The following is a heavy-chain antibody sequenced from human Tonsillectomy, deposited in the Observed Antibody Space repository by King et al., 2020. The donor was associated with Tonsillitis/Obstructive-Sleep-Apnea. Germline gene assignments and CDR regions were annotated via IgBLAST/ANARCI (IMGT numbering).Heavy chain of an antibody. CDR3: ARVRGSGCLDY. CDR1: GFTFSSYW. V-gene: IGHV3-7*04. Sequence: VQLVESGGGLVQPGGSLRLSCAASGFTFSSYWMSWVRQAPGKGLEWVANIKQDGSEKNYVDSVKGRFTISGENAKNSLYLQMNSLRAVDTAVYYCARVRGSGCLDYWGQGTLVTVSS. CDR2: IKQDGSEK. D-gene: IGHD6-19*01. J-gene: IGHJ4*02.